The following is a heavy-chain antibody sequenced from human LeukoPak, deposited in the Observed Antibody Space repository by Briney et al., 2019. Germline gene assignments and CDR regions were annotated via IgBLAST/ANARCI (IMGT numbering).Heavy chain of an antibody. CDR3: ARDCTGGSCHGYYYYYMDV. J-gene: IGHJ6*03. V-gene: IGHV3-7*01. CDR1: RFSFSSFW. D-gene: IGHD2-15*01. Sequence: GGSLRLSCAGYRFSFSSFWMSWVRQAPGKGLEWVAKIKHDGSDKYYVDSVKGRFTISRDNTKNSLSLQMDSLRAEDTAVYYCARDCTGGSCHGYYYYYMDVWGKGTTVTVSS. CDR2: IKHDGSDK.